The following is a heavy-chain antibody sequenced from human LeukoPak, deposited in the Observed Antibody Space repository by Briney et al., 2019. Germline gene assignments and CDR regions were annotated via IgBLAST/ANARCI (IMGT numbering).Heavy chain of an antibody. CDR1: GFTFSSYS. CDR2: IKQDGSEK. CDR3: ARWGDYDFWSGYMDV. J-gene: IGHJ6*03. Sequence: GGSLRLSCAASGFTFSSYSMNWVRQAPGKGLEWVANIKQDGSEKYYVDSVKGRFTISRDNAKNSLYLQMNSLRAEDTAVYYCARWGDYDFWSGYMDVWGKGTTVTVSS. V-gene: IGHV3-7*01. D-gene: IGHD3-3*01.